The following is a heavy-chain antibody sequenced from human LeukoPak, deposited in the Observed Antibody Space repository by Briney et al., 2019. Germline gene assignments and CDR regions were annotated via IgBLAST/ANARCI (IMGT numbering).Heavy chain of an antibody. J-gene: IGHJ4*02. CDR3: ARRLYSYGAYFDY. Sequence: NPSETLSLTCNVSGGSISSSTYYWGWIRQPPGKGLEWIGYIYYSGSTNYNPSLKSRVTISVDTSKNQFSLKLSSVTAADTAVYYCARRLYSYGAYFDYWGQGTLVTVSS. CDR1: GGSISSSTYY. V-gene: IGHV4-61*05. D-gene: IGHD5-18*01. CDR2: IYYSGST.